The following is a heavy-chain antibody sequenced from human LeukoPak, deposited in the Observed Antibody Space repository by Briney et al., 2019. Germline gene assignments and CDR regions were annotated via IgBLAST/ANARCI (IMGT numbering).Heavy chain of an antibody. D-gene: IGHD3-22*01. CDR1: GYTFTGYY. J-gene: IGHJ4*02. CDR2: INPNSGGT. Sequence: ASVKVSCKASGYTFTGYYMHWVRQAPGQGLEWMGWINPNSGGTNYAQKFQGRVTMTRDMSISTAYMELSRLRSDDTAVYYCARVAGILYDSSGKAWGYWGQGTLVTVSS. CDR3: ARVAGILYDSSGKAWGY. V-gene: IGHV1-2*02.